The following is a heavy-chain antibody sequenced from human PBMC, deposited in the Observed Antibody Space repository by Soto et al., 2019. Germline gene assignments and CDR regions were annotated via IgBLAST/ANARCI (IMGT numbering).Heavy chain of an antibody. D-gene: IGHD6-19*01. J-gene: IGHJ4*02. CDR2: IWYDGSNK. Sequence: QVQLVESGGGVVQPGRSLRLSCAASGFTFSSYGMHWVRQAPGKGLEWGAVIWYDGSNKYYADSVKGRFTISRDNSKNTLYLQMDSLRAEDTAVYYCARDQRYSSGWFDYWGQGTLVTVSS. CDR3: ARDQRYSSGWFDY. CDR1: GFTFSSYG. V-gene: IGHV3-33*01.